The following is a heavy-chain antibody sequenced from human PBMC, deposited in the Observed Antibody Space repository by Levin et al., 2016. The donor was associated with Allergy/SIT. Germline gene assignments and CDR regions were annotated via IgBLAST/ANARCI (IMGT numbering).Heavy chain of an antibody. CDR3: ARIRSTSCHDY. CDR2: ISGSGGST. CDR1: GFTFSSYA. Sequence: GESLKISCAASGFTFSSYAMSWVRQAPGKGLEWVSAISGSGGSTYYADSVKGRFTISRDNAKNSLYLQMNSLRAEDTAVYYCARIRSTSCHDYWGQGTLVTVSS. J-gene: IGHJ4*02. D-gene: IGHD2-2*01. V-gene: IGHV3-23*01.